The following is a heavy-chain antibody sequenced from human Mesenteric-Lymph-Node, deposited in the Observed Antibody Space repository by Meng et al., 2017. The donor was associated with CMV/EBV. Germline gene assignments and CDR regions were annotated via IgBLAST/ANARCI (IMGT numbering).Heavy chain of an antibody. D-gene: IGHD2-2*02. V-gene: IGHV1-18*01. CDR3: ARMYCSSTSCYTGYNWFDP. CDR2: ISAYNGNT. J-gene: IGHJ5*02. Sequence: TFTSYGISWVRQAPGQGLEWMGWISAYNGNTNYAQKLQGRVTMTTDTSTSTAYMELRSLRSDDTAVYYCARMYCSSTSCYTGYNWFDPWGQGTLVTVSS. CDR1: TFTSYG.